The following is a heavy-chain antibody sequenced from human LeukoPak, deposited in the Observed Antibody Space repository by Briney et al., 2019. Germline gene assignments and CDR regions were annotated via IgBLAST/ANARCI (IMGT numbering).Heavy chain of an antibody. CDR2: VGGSSGGST. CDR1: GFTFSSDA. J-gene: IGHJ4*02. CDR3: AIESSGGDQDY. Sequence: GGSLRLSCAASGFTFSSDAMNWVRLAPGKGLEWVSSVGGSSGGSTQYADAVKGRFTVSRDNAKNSLYLQMNSLRAEDTAVYYCAIESSGGDQDYWGQGTLVTVSS. V-gene: IGHV3-23*01. D-gene: IGHD6-19*01.